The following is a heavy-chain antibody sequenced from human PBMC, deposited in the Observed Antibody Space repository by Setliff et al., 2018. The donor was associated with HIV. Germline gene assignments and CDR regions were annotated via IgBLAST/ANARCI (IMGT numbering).Heavy chain of an antibody. V-gene: IGHV1-18*01. CDR3: ARMRGGHNIREGAFDI. CDR1: GYSFSSYG. CDR2: MSTDNGNT. J-gene: IGHJ3*02. D-gene: IGHD1-20*01. Sequence: ASVKVSCKASGYSFSSYGIGWVRLAPGQGLEWMGWMSTDNGNTNYAQKVQGRVTMTTDTGTRTAYMELRSLRPDDTAMYYCARMRGGHNIREGAFDIWGQGTMVTVSS.